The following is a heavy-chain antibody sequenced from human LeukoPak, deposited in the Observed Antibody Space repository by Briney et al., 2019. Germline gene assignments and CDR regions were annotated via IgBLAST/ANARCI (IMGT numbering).Heavy chain of an antibody. Sequence: SETLSLTCTVSGVSISSFYWSWLRQPQGKGLEWIGEINHSGSTNYNPTLKSRVTISVDTAKNQFSRKLSSVTAADTAVYYCARGPNSSSGFDPWGQGTLVTVSS. D-gene: IGHD6-6*01. J-gene: IGHJ5*02. V-gene: IGHV4-34*01. CDR2: INHSGST. CDR1: GVSISSFY. CDR3: ARGPNSSSGFDP.